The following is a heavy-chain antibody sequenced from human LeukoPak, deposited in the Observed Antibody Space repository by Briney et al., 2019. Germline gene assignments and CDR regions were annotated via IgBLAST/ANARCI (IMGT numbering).Heavy chain of an antibody. D-gene: IGHD1-26*01. V-gene: IGHV1-69*05. CDR2: IVPIFGTA. Sequence: GASVKVSCKASGGTFSSYAISWVRQAPGQGLEWMGGIVPIFGTANYAQKFQGRVTMTRNTSISTAYMELSSLRSEDTAVYYCARDWELLYSFDYWGQGTLVTVSS. CDR1: GGTFSSYA. J-gene: IGHJ4*02. CDR3: ARDWELLYSFDY.